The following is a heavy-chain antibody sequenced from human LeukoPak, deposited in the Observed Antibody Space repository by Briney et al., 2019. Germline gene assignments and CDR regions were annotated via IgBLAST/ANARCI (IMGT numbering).Heavy chain of an antibody. CDR1: GGSISSSSYY. CDR3: ARLHMGYCSSTSCFAFDY. J-gene: IGHJ4*02. CDR2: IYYSGST. D-gene: IGHD2-2*01. V-gene: IGHV4-39*01. Sequence: SETLSLTCTVSGGSISSSSYYWGWIRQPPGKGLEWMGSIYYSGSTYYNPSLKSRVTISVDTSKNQFSLKLSSVTAADTAVYYCARLHMGYCSSTSCFAFDYWGQGTLVTVSS.